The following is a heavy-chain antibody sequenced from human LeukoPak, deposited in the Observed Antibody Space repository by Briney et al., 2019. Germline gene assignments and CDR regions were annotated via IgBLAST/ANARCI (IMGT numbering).Heavy chain of an antibody. CDR3: ARDPRGGTLDY. Sequence: GGSLRLSCAASGFSFNTYWMHWVRQAPGKGLVWVSRINSDGSNTKYADSVKGRFTISRDNAKNTLYLQMNSLRAEDTAVYYCARDPRGGTLDYWGQGTLVTVSS. CDR2: INSDGSNT. J-gene: IGHJ4*02. D-gene: IGHD3-10*01. V-gene: IGHV3-74*01. CDR1: GFSFNTYW.